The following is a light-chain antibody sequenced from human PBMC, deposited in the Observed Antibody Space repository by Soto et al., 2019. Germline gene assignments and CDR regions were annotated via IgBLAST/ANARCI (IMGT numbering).Light chain of an antibody. CDR2: EGN. CDR1: SSDVGTYTL. V-gene: IGLV2-14*02. CDR3: SSYACSSNV. J-gene: IGLJ1*01. Sequence: QSALTQPASVSGSPGQSITISCTGISSDVGTYTLISWYQQYPGKAPKLVIYEGNKRPSGVSNRFSGSKSGNTASLTISGLQAEDEADYYCSSYACSSNVFGTGTKVTVL.